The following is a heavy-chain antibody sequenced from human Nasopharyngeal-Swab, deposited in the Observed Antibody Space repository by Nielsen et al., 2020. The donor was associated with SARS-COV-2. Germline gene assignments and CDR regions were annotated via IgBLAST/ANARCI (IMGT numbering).Heavy chain of an antibody. D-gene: IGHD5-12*01. CDR3: ARVDVSGFYYYGLDV. J-gene: IGHJ6*02. CDR2: IFWDDDK. Sequence: WSRQPPGKALEWLAVIFWDDDKGYSPSLEGRLTITKDTTKNQVVLRMTNVDPVDTGTYYCARVDVSGFYYYGLDVWGQGTTVTVSS. V-gene: IGHV2-5*02.